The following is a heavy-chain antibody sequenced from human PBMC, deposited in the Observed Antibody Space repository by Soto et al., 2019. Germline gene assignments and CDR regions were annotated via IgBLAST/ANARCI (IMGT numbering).Heavy chain of an antibody. CDR2: IIPIFGTA. CDR1: GGTFSSYA. V-gene: IGHV1-69*13. CDR3: ATELGATTLKWGSDY. Sequence: ASVKVSCKASGGTFSSYAISWVRQAPGQGLEWMGGIIPIFGTANYAQKFQGRVTITADESTSTAYMELSSLRSEDTAVYCCATELGATTLKWGSDYWGQGTLVTVSS. D-gene: IGHD1-26*01. J-gene: IGHJ4*02.